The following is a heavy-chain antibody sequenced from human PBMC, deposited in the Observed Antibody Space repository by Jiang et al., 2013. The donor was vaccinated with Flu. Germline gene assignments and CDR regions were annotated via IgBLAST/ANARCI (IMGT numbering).Heavy chain of an antibody. CDR3: TMAADGTFWFDP. Sequence: GAEVKKPGESLKISCKGSGYSFTTYWIGWVRQMPEKGLEWMGIIYPGDSRTWYNPSFQGQVTISVDKSISTAYLQWSSLTASDTAMYYCTMAADGTFWFDPWGQGTLVTVSS. J-gene: IGHJ5*02. D-gene: IGHD6-13*01. CDR1: GYSFTTYW. V-gene: IGHV5-51*01. CDR2: IYPGDSRT.